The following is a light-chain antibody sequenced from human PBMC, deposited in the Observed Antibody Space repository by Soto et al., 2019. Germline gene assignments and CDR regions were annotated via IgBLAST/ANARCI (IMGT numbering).Light chain of an antibody. CDR3: QQYDTLPRT. J-gene: IGKJ1*01. CDR1: QSVTSSF. CDR2: DAS. Sequence: EILLPQTPGTLSLSPGERATLFSRSSQSVTSSFLAWYQQKPGQAPRLLIYDASTRATGIQDKFSGSGSGTDFTLTISRLEPEDFAVYYCQQYDTLPRTFGEGTKVDI. V-gene: IGKV3-20*01.